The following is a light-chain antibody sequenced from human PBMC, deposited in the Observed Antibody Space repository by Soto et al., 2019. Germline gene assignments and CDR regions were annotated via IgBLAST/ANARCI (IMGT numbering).Light chain of an antibody. CDR3: QQYKDWPTR. Sequence: EMVMTQSPATLSVSPGERATLSCRASQSVSSYLAWYQQKPGQPPRLLIYVASTRAAGIPARFSGSGSGTEFTLTISSLQSEDFAVYYCQQYKDWPTRFGQGTKVEIK. CDR1: QSVSSY. V-gene: IGKV3-15*01. CDR2: VAS. J-gene: IGKJ1*01.